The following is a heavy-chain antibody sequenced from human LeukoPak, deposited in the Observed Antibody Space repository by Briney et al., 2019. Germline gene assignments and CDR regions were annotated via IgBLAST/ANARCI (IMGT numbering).Heavy chain of an antibody. Sequence: SETLSLTCTVSGGSISSYYWSWIRQPPGKGLEWIGYIYYSGSTNYNPSLKSRVTTSVDTSKNQFSLKLSSVTAADTAVYYCARESSTVTTMVDAFDIWGQGTMVTVSS. V-gene: IGHV4-59*01. CDR2: IYYSGST. J-gene: IGHJ3*02. CDR3: ARESSTVTTMVDAFDI. CDR1: GGSISSYY. D-gene: IGHD4-17*01.